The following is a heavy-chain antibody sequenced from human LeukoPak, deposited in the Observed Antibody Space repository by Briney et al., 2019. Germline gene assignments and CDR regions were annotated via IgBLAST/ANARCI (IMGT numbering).Heavy chain of an antibody. CDR3: ARLVAAAGNNWFDP. V-gene: IGHV4-30-4*07. J-gene: IGHJ5*02. CDR2: IHDSGST. D-gene: IGHD6-13*01. CDR1: GDSISSGGYS. Sequence: SETLSLTCAVSGDSISSGGYSWSWIRQTPGKGLEWIAYIHDSGSTYNNPSLKSRLSISIDTSKNQFSLKLNSLTAADTAVYYCARLVAAAGNNWFDPWGQGTLVTVPS.